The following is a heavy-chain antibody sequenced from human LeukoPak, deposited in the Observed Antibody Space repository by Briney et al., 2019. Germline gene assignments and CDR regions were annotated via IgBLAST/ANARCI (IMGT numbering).Heavy chain of an antibody. J-gene: IGHJ2*01. CDR2: IGTAGDT. CDR1: GFTFSSYD. V-gene: IGHV3-13*01. Sequence: GGSLRLSCAASGFTFSSYDMHWVRQATGKGLEWVSAIGTAGDTYYPGSVKGRFTISRENAKNSLYLQMNSLRAGDTAVYYCARSSSGYYRGYFDLWGRGTLVTVSS. CDR3: ARSSSGYYRGYFDL. D-gene: IGHD3-22*01.